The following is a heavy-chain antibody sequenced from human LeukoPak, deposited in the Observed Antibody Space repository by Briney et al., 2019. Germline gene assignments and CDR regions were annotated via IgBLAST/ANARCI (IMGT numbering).Heavy chain of an antibody. CDR3: AREWVPATFDY. J-gene: IGHJ4*02. CDR1: GFTFSSYN. Sequence: GGSLRLSCAASGFTFSSYNMNWVRQTPGQGLEWVSSITSGSSHIYYADSVKGRFTISRDNAKNSLYLQMNSLRAGDTAVYYCAREWVPATFDYWGQGTLVTVSS. CDR2: ITSGSSHI. V-gene: IGHV3-21*01. D-gene: IGHD2-2*01.